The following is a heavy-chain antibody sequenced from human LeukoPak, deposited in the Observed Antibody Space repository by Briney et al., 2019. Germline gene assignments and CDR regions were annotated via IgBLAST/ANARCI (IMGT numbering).Heavy chain of an antibody. V-gene: IGHV1-69*04. J-gene: IGHJ6*02. D-gene: IGHD2-2*02. CDR3: AMAGYCSSTSCYTGSGPYYYYGMDV. CDR1: GGTFSSYA. Sequence: ASVKVSCKASGGTFSSYAISWGRQAPGQGLEWMGRIIPIFGIANYAQKFQGRVTITADKSTSTAYMELSSLRSEDTAVYYCAMAGYCSSTSCYTGSGPYYYYGMDVWGQGTTVTVSS. CDR2: IIPIFGIA.